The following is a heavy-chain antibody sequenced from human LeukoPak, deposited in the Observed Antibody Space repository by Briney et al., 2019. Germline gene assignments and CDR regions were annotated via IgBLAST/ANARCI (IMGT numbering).Heavy chain of an antibody. D-gene: IGHD2-2*01. CDR3: ARRYCSSTSCFTHEYYFDY. CDR2: IYHSGST. Sequence: PSETLSLTCAVSGGSISSGGYSWSWIRQPPGKGLEWIVYIYHSGSTYYNPSLKSRVTISVDRSKNQFSLKLSSVTAADTAVYYCARRYCSSTSCFTHEYYFDYWGQGTLVTVSS. CDR1: GGSISSGGYS. V-gene: IGHV4-30-2*01. J-gene: IGHJ4*02.